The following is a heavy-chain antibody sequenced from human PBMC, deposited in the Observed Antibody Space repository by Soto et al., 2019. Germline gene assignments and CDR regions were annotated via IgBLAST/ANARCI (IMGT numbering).Heavy chain of an antibody. CDR2: INPSGGST. CDR3: ARGGLNRDTVRAGFGP. V-gene: IGHV1-46*01. CDR1: GYTFTSYY. J-gene: IGHJ5*02. Sequence: ASVKVSCKASGYTFTSYYMHWVRQAPGQGLEWMGIINPSGGSTSYAQKFQGRVTMTRDTSTSTVYMELSSLRSEDTAVYYCARGGLNRDTVRAGFGPWGQGTLVTVS. D-gene: IGHD5-18*01.